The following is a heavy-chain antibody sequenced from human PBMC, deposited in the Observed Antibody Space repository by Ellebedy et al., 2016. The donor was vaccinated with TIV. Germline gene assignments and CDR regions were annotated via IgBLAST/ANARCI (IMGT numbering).Heavy chain of an antibody. D-gene: IGHD1-26*01. J-gene: IGHJ4*02. CDR2: INPNSSGT. V-gene: IGHV1-2*04. CDR3: AREGGAYYFDY. CDR1: GYTFTDYY. Sequence: AASVKVSCKASGYTFTDYYIHWVRQAPGQGLEWMGWINPNSSGTNYAQKFQGWVTMTRDTSISTAYMGLSRLRSDDTAVYYCAREGGAYYFDYWGQGTLVTVSS.